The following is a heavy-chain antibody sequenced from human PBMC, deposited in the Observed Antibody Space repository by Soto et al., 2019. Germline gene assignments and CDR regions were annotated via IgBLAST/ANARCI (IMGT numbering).Heavy chain of an antibody. D-gene: IGHD2-15*01. CDR1: GGSFSGYY. V-gene: IGHV4-34*01. Sequence: SETLSLTCAVYGGSFSGYYWSWIRQPPGKGLEWIGEINHSGSTNYNPSLKSRVTISVDTSKNQFSLKLSSVTAADTAVYYCARGAGYCSGGSCRRPVYYYYMDVWGKGTTVTVSS. CDR3: ARGAGYCSGGSCRRPVYYYYMDV. CDR2: INHSGST. J-gene: IGHJ6*03.